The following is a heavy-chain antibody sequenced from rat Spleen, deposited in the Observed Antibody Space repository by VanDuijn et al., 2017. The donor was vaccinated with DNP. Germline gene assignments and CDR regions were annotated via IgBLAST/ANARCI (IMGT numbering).Heavy chain of an antibody. CDR1: GFTFNNYD. J-gene: IGHJ2*01. CDR3: SRGDYGYRLFDY. V-gene: IGHV5S13*01. D-gene: IGHD1-7*01. Sequence: EVQLVESGGDLVQPGRSLKLSCAASGFTFNNYDMAWVRQVPTKGLEWVASISTSDGSTYYRDSVKGRFTVSRDNAKNTLYLQMDSLRSEDTATYYCSRGDYGYRLFDYWGQGVMVTVSS. CDR2: ISTSDGST.